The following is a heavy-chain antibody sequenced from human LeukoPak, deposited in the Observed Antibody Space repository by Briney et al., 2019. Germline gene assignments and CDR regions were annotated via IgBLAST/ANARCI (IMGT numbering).Heavy chain of an antibody. CDR2: ISGSGGST. J-gene: IGHJ3*02. Sequence: GGSLRLSCAASGFTFSSYAMSWVRQAPGKGLEWVSAISGSGGSTYYADSVKGRFTIPRDNSKNTLYLQMNSLRAEDTAVYYCARLAAPLGAFDIWGQGTMVTVSS. CDR1: GFTFSSYA. CDR3: ARLAAPLGAFDI. V-gene: IGHV3-23*01. D-gene: IGHD3-9*01.